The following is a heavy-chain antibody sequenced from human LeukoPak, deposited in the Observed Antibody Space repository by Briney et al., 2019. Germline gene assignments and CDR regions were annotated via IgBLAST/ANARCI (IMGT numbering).Heavy chain of an antibody. D-gene: IGHD6-19*01. Sequence: ASVKVSCKVSGYTLTELSMHWVRQAPGKGLEWMGGFDPEDGETIYAQKFQGRVTMTEDTSTDTAYMELSSLRSEHTAMYYCATDSSYSSGWYTGYYYYYGMDVWGQGTTVTVSS. J-gene: IGHJ6*02. CDR2: FDPEDGET. CDR3: ATDSSYSSGWYTGYYYYYGMDV. V-gene: IGHV1-24*01. CDR1: GYTLTELS.